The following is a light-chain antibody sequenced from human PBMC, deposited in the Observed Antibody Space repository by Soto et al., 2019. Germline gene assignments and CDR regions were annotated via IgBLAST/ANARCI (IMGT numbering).Light chain of an antibody. CDR1: SSDVGGYNY. CDR3: CSYAVTVL. V-gene: IGLV2-11*01. J-gene: IGLJ3*02. CDR2: DVS. Sequence: QSALTQPRSVSGSPGQSVTISCTGTSSDVGGYNYVSWYQQHPGKAPKLIIYDVSERPSGVPDRFSGSKSGNTASLTISGLQAEDEADYHCCSYAVTVLFGGGTQLTVL.